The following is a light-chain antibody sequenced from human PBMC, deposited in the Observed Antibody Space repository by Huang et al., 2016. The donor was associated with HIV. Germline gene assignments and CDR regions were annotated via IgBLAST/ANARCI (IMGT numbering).Light chain of an antibody. J-gene: IGKJ4*01. CDR2: DAS. Sequence: EIVMTQAPATLSVAPGERATLSCRASQSVGTKLAWYQHTPGQAPRLLIYDASTRATGTPARLTGRGSGTEFTLTISSLQSEDFVVYFCQQYNNWPPLTFGGGTKVEIK. CDR1: QSVGTK. CDR3: QQYNNWPPLT. V-gene: IGKV3-15*01.